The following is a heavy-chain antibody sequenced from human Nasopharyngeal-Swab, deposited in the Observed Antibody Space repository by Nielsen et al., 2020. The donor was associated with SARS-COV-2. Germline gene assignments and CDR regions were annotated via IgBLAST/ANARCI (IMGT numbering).Heavy chain of an antibody. CDR2: ISGDGSNT. Sequence: GGSLRLSCAASGFTLSSYWMHWVRQAPGKGLVWVSRISGDGSNTFYADSVKGRFTISRDNAKNTLYLQMNSLRAEDTAVYYCAKDSYSSTYYGMDVWGQGTTVTVSS. D-gene: IGHD6-13*01. CDR3: AKDSYSSTYYGMDV. V-gene: IGHV3-74*01. CDR1: GFTLSSYW. J-gene: IGHJ6*02.